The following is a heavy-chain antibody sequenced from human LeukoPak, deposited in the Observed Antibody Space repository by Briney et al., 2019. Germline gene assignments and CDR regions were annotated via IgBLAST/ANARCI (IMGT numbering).Heavy chain of an antibody. CDR1: GYTFTGSY. V-gene: IGHV1-2*02. CDR3: ARDSPAAAGTSDY. D-gene: IGHD6-13*01. J-gene: IGHJ4*02. Sequence: GASVKVSCKASGYTFTGSYMHWVRQAPGQGLEWMGWINPNSGGTNYAQKFQGRVTMTRDTSISTAYMELSRLRSDDTAVYYCARDSPAAAGTSDYWGQGTLVTVSS. CDR2: INPNSGGT.